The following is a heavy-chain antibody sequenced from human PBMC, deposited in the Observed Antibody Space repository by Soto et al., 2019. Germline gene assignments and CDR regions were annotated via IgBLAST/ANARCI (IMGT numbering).Heavy chain of an antibody. Sequence: GGSLRLSCAASGFTFSSYAMHWVRQAPGKGLEWVAVISYDGSNKYYADSVKGRFTISRDNSKNTLYLQMNSLRAEDTAVYYCARGRRDYDSSGSIQAHYYYYYGMDVWGQGTTVTVSS. CDR3: ARGRRDYDSSGSIQAHYYYYYGMDV. V-gene: IGHV3-30-3*01. D-gene: IGHD3-22*01. CDR1: GFTFSSYA. J-gene: IGHJ6*02. CDR2: ISYDGSNK.